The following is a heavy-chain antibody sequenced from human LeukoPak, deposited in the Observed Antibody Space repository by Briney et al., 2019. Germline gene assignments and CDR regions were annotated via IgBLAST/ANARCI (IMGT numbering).Heavy chain of an antibody. CDR3: ARGLRGYSYGYLTSFDY. Sequence: ASVKVSCKDSGYTFTSYDINWVRQATGQGLEWMGWMNPDSANTGYAQKFQGRVTMTGNTSISTAYMELSSLRSEDTAVYYCARGLRGYSYGYLTSFDYWGQGTLVTVSS. J-gene: IGHJ4*01. CDR2: MNPDSANT. CDR1: GYTFTSYD. V-gene: IGHV1-8*01. D-gene: IGHD5-18*01.